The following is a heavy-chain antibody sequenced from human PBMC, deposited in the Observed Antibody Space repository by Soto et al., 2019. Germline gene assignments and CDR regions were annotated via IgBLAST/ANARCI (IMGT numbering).Heavy chain of an antibody. Sequence: NPGGSLRLSCAASGFIFSDYYMSWVRQTPGQGLEWVSYISTRSTYTNYADSVKGRFTISRDNAKNSLYLQMDSLRVEDTAVYYCARDLAWKRGKVGRYYYGMDVWGQGTTVTVSS. CDR2: ISTRSTYT. CDR1: GFIFSDYY. J-gene: IGHJ6*02. V-gene: IGHV3-11*06. D-gene: IGHD1-1*01. CDR3: ARDLAWKRGKVGRYYYGMDV.